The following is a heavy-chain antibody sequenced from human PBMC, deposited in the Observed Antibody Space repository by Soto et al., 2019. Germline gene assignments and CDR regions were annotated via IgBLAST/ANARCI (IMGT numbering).Heavy chain of an antibody. Sequence: EVQLLESGGGLVQPGGSLRLSCAASGFTFSRYAVSWVRQAPGKGLEWVSAISGSGGSTYYADSVKGRFTISRDNSKNTLYLQMNSLRAEDTAVYYSAQGEARLNDYWGQGTLVTVSS. CDR3: AQGEARLNDY. J-gene: IGHJ4*02. D-gene: IGHD6-6*01. CDR2: ISGSGGST. CDR1: GFTFSRYA. V-gene: IGHV3-23*01.